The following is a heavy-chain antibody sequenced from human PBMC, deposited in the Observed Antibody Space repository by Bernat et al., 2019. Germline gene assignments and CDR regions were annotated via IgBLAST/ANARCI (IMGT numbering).Heavy chain of an antibody. CDR2: IWYDGSNK. D-gene: IGHD4-17*01. CDR3: AREVTVTIKLDYYYYMDV. J-gene: IGHJ6*03. CDR1: GFTFSSYG. V-gene: IGHV3-33*01. Sequence: QVQLVESGGGVVQPGRSLRLSCAASGFTFSSYGMHWVRQAPGKGLEWVAVIWYDGSNKYYADSVKGRFTISRDNSKNTLYLQMNRLRAEDTAVYYCAREVTVTIKLDYYYYMDVWGKGTTVTVSS.